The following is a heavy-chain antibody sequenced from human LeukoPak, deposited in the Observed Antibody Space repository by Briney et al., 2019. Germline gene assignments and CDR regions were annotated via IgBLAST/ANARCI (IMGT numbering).Heavy chain of an antibody. CDR2: ISISGGTT. Sequence: GGSLRLSCTASAFAFSNHAMSWVRQAPGKELEWVSSISISGGTTYYADSVKGRFTIPRENSKSTLYLQMNNLRADDTAVYYCANEIRPNDYWGQGTLVTVSS. CDR3: ANEIRPNDY. J-gene: IGHJ4*02. D-gene: IGHD4-17*01. CDR1: AFAFSNHA. V-gene: IGHV3-23*01.